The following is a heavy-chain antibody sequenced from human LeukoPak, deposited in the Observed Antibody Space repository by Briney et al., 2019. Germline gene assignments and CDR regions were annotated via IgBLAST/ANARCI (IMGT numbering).Heavy chain of an antibody. Sequence: QTGGSLRLSCAASGFTVSSNYMSWVRQASGKGLEWVSVIYSGGSTYYADSVKGRFTISRDNSKNTLYLQMNSLRAVDTAVYYCARAMDYGDYEGSIGIDYWGQGTLVTVSS. CDR3: ARAMDYGDYEGSIGIDY. CDR1: GFTVSSNY. V-gene: IGHV3-53*01. CDR2: IYSGGST. J-gene: IGHJ4*02. D-gene: IGHD4-17*01.